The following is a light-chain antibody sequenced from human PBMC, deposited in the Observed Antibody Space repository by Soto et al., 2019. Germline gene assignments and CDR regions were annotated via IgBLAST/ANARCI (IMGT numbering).Light chain of an antibody. J-gene: IGKJ4*01. V-gene: IGKV1-39*01. CDR3: QQSFSTPLT. Sequence: DIQMTQSPSSLSASIGDRVTITCRASQSINSHLNWYQHKAGKAPKSLVYAASGLQSGVPSRFSASGSGTDFTLTINSLQPEDFATYYCQQSFSTPLTFGGGTKV. CDR2: AAS. CDR1: QSINSH.